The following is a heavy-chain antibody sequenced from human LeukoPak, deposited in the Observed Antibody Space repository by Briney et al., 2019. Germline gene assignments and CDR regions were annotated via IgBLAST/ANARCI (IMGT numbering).Heavy chain of an antibody. V-gene: IGHV3-53*01. J-gene: IGHJ4*02. CDR1: GFSVSNKY. CDR2: IYTGGDT. CDR3: AGGQMFTSGGFDD. Sequence: GGCLSLSCAASGFSVSNKYMSWVRQAPGKGLEWVLVIYTGGDTYYADSVRGRFPISRDNSKNTVNLQMNSLRAEDTALYYCAGGQMFTSGGFDDWGQGSLVTVPS. D-gene: IGHD6-19*01.